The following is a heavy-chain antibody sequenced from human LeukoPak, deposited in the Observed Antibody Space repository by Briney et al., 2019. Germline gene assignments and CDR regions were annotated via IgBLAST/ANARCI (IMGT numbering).Heavy chain of an antibody. V-gene: IGHV3-53*01. Sequence: GGSLRLSCAASGLTVSSNYMSWVRQAPGKGLEWVSVIYSGGSTYYADSVKGRFTIPRDNSKNTLYLQMNSLRAEDTAVYYCARLSGGSFDYWGQGTLVTVSS. D-gene: IGHD2-15*01. CDR3: ARLSGGSFDY. CDR1: GLTVSSNY. CDR2: IYSGGST. J-gene: IGHJ4*02.